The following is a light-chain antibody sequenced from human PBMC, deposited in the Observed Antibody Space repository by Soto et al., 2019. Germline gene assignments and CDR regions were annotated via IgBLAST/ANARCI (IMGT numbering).Light chain of an antibody. CDR1: QGISSY. Sequence: AIRMTQSPSSFSASTGDRVTITCRASQGISSYLAWYQQKPGKAPKLLIYAASTLQSGVPSRFSGSGSGTDFTLPISCLQSEDFATYYCQQYYSYPLPFGGGPRWRSN. CDR3: QQYYSYPLP. V-gene: IGKV1-8*01. CDR2: AAS. J-gene: IGKJ4*01.